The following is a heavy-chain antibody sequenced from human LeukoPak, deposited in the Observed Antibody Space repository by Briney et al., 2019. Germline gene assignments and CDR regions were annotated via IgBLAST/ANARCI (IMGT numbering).Heavy chain of an antibody. V-gene: IGHV1-24*01. D-gene: IGHD3-3*01. CDR1: GYTLTELS. CDR2: FDTEDGET. Sequence: ASVKVSCKVSGYTLTELSMHWVRQAPGKGLEWMGGFDTEDGETIYAQKFQGRVTMTEDTSTDTAYMELSSLRSEDTAVYYCATRVHDFWSGYTLGAFDIWGQGTMVTVSS. J-gene: IGHJ3*02. CDR3: ATRVHDFWSGYTLGAFDI.